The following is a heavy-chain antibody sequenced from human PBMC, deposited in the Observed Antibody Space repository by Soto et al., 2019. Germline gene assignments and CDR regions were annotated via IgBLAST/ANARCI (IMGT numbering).Heavy chain of an antibody. CDR1: GFTFSNYA. J-gene: IGHJ4*02. V-gene: IGHV3-23*01. D-gene: IGHD4-17*01. Sequence: EVHLLESGGGLVQPGGSLRISCAASGFTFSNYAMNWVRQAPGKGLEWVSAISGSGGSPYYADSVKGRFTISRDNSKSMLYLQMNSLRADDTAVFYCAKDKGWDYGAYGDSYFDYWGQGTLVTVSS. CDR2: ISGSGGSP. CDR3: AKDKGWDYGAYGDSYFDY.